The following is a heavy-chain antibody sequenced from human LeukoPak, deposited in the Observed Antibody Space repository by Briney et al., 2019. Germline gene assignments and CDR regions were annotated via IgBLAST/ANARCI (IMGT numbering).Heavy chain of an antibody. CDR1: GFTFSSYS. V-gene: IGHV3-48*04. CDR3: ARDFHYYDSSGYGY. J-gene: IGHJ4*02. CDR2: ISSSSSTI. Sequence: GGSLRLSCAASGFTFSSYSMNWVRQAPGKGLEWVSYISSSSSTIYYADSVKGRFTISRDNAKNSLYLQMNSLRAEDTAVYYCARDFHYYDSSGYGYWGQGTLVTVSS. D-gene: IGHD3-22*01.